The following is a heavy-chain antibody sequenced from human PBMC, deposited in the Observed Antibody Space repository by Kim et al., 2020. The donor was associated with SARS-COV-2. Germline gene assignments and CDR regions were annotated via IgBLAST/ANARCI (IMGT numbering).Heavy chain of an antibody. J-gene: IGHJ4*02. Sequence: SETLSLTCTVSGGSISSSNYRWGWIRQPPGKGLEWIGSIYNSGSTYYNPSLKSRVTISVDTSKNQLSLKLKSVTAADTAVYYCAKYYDSGSNYYFDYWGQGTLVTVSS. V-gene: IGHV4-39*01. CDR1: GGSISSSNYR. D-gene: IGHD3-22*01. CDR3: AKYYDSGSNYYFDY. CDR2: IYNSGST.